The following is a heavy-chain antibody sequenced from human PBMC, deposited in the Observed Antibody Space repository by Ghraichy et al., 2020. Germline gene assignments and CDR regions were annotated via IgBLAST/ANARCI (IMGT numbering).Heavy chain of an antibody. D-gene: IGHD6-19*01. V-gene: IGHV1-8*01. CDR1: GYTFASYD. J-gene: IGHJ4*02. CDR2: MNPNSGNT. Sequence: VKVSCKTSGYTFASYDIYWVRQATGQGLEWMGWMNPNSGNTGYAQKFQGRVTMTSNASIRTAYLELSNLRSEDTAVYYCARVYGRSSDWYKVLGFWGQGTLVTVSS. CDR3: ARVYGRSSDWYKVLGF.